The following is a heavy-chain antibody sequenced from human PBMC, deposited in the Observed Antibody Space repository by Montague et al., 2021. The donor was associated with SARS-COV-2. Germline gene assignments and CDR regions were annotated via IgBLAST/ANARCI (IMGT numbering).Heavy chain of an antibody. Sequence: SETLSLTCSVSGASISSHYRSWIRQSPGKGLEWIGYIYYSGTTIYNPSLESRVTISVDTSSNVFSPKLRSVTAADTAIYYCARYEAVADAFDIWGQGTVVTVS. D-gene: IGHD6-19*01. CDR3: ARYEAVADAFDI. CDR1: GASISSHY. V-gene: IGHV4-59*11. CDR2: IYYSGTT. J-gene: IGHJ3*02.